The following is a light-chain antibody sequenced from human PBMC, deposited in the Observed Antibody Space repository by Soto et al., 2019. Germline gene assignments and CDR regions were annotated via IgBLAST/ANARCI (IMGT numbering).Light chain of an antibody. J-gene: IGLJ2*01. CDR1: SSDVGDYYY. Sequence: QSALTQPPSVSGSPGQSITISCSGTSSDVGDYYYVSWYQQHPGKAPKLLIYEITNRPSEISSRFTGSKSGSTASLTISGLQPADEDDYYCSSYTSANSLVFGGGTKLTVL. CDR2: EIT. CDR3: SSYTSANSLV. V-gene: IGLV2-14*01.